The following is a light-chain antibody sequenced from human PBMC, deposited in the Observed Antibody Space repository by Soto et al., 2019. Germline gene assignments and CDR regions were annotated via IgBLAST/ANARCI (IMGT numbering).Light chain of an antibody. J-gene: IGKJ2*01. Sequence: DNVMTQSPDSLAVSLGERATINCKSSQSVLYSSNNKNYLVWYQHKPGQPPKLVIYWASTRESGVPDRFSGSGSGTDFTLTISSLQAEDVAVYYCQQYYSTPYTFGQGTKLEIK. V-gene: IGKV4-1*01. CDR3: QQYYSTPYT. CDR1: QSVLYSSNNKNY. CDR2: WAS.